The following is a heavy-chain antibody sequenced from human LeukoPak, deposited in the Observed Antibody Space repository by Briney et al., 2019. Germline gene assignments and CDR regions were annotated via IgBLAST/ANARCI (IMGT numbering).Heavy chain of an antibody. D-gene: IGHD4-23*01. CDR3: ARGGGHDY. Sequence: GGSLRLSCVASGFTFSSYGMHWVRQAPGKGLEWVAFISYDGSNENIADSVKGRFIISRDNSKNTLYLQMNSLRAEDTAVYYCARGGGHDYWGQGTLVTVSS. CDR1: GFTFSSYG. J-gene: IGHJ4*02. V-gene: IGHV3-30*03. CDR2: ISYDGSNE.